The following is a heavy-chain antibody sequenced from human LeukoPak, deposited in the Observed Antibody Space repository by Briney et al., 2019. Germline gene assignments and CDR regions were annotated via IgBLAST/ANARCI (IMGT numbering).Heavy chain of an antibody. CDR1: GFTFSSYG. D-gene: IGHD5-24*01. J-gene: IGHJ4*02. CDR3: AKDSRWLQLGY. CDR2: ISYDGSNK. V-gene: IGHV3-30*18. Sequence: GGSLRLSCAASGFTFSSYGMHWVRQAPGKGLEWVAVISYDGSNKYYADSVKGRFTISRDNPKNTLYLQMNSLRAEDTAVYYCAKDSRWLQLGYWGQGTLVTVSS.